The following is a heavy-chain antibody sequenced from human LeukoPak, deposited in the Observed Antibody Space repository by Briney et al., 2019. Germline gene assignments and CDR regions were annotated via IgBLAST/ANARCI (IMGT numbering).Heavy chain of an antibody. CDR1: GSTFDDYG. Sequence: GGSLRLSCAASGSTFDDYGMSWVRQAPGKGLEWVSGINWNGGSTGYADSVKGRFTISRDNAKNSLYLQMNSLRAEDTALYYCARAVGGSYVDAFDIWGQGTMVTVSS. CDR2: INWNGGST. CDR3: ARAVGGSYVDAFDI. J-gene: IGHJ3*02. V-gene: IGHV3-20*04. D-gene: IGHD1-26*01.